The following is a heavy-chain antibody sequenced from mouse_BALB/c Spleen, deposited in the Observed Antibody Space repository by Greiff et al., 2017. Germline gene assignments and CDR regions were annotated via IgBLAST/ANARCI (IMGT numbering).Heavy chain of an antibody. CDR1: GFSLTSYG. CDR3: ARLLRPYAMDY. D-gene: IGHD1-2*01. J-gene: IGHJ4*01. V-gene: IGHV2-2*02. CDR2: IWSGGST. Sequence: VQLKQSGPGLVQPSQSLSITCTVSGFSLTSYGVHWVRQSPGKGLEWLGVIWSGGSTDYNAAFISRLSISKDNSKSQVFFKMNSLQANDTAIYYCARLLRPYAMDYWGQGTSVTVSS.